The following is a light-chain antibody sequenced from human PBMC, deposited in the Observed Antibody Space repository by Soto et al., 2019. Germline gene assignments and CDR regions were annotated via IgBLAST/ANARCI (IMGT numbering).Light chain of an antibody. CDR1: QSISVW. CDR2: KAS. CDR3: QQSNSYPLT. V-gene: IGKV1-5*03. Sequence: DIQMTQSPSTPSASVGDRVTITCRASQSISVWLAWYQQKPGKAPNLLIYKASTLESGVPSRFSGSGSGTEFTLTISSLQPDDFATYYCQQSNSYPLTIGGGTKVEIK. J-gene: IGKJ4*01.